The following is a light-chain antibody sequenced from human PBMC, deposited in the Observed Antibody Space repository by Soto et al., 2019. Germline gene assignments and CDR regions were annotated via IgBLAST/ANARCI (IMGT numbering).Light chain of an antibody. CDR2: YTS. CDR3: QQYGSSPGT. CDR1: QNVRDSY. V-gene: IGKV3-20*01. J-gene: IGKJ1*01. Sequence: EIVLTQSPGTLSLSPGERATLSCRASQNVRDSYLAWYQQKPGQAPSLLLYYTSTSATGVPDRFSGSGSGTDFALTISRVEPEDFALYFCQQYGSSPGTFGQGNKGEI.